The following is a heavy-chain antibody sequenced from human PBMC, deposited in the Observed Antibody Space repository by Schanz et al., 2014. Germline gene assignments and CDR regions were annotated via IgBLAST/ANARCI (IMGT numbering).Heavy chain of an antibody. D-gene: IGHD3-16*01. CDR1: GYTFTSYG. V-gene: IGHV1-18*01. J-gene: IGHJ6*02. Sequence: QVQLVQSRPEVKKPGASVKVSCKASGYTFTSYGISWVRQAPGQGLEWMGWISGYKGNTKYAQKVQGRVTMTTDTSTSTAYMELRSLTSDDTAVYYCATIGVNDYWRFGLDLWGQGTTVTVSS. CDR2: ISGYKGNT. CDR3: ATIGVNDYWRFGLDL.